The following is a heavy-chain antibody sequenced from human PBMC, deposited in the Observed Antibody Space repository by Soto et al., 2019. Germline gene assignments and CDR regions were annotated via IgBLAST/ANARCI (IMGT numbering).Heavy chain of an antibody. D-gene: IGHD5-12*01. V-gene: IGHV4-4*02. J-gene: IGHJ6*02. Sequence: LSLTCDVSGGSISSINWWSWVRQPPGKGLKWIGEIYHSGSTTYNPSLKSRVTISVDKSKNQFSLKLKSVTAADTAIYYCARGGGPDIAYGMDVWGQGTTVTVSS. CDR3: ARGGGPDIAYGMDV. CDR2: IYHSGST. CDR1: GGSISSINW.